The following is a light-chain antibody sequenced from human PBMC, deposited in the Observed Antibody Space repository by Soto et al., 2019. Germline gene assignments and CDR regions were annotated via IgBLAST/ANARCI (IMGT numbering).Light chain of an antibody. J-gene: IGKJ5*01. CDR3: QQYGRLPHGIT. CDR2: GTS. CDR1: QSVSSSN. V-gene: IGKV3-20*01. Sequence: IVLTQSPGTLSLSPGERATLSCRASQSVSSSNLAWYQQKPGQAPRLLIYGTSSRATGIPVRFIGSGSGTDFTLTISRLESEDFAVYYCQQYGRLPHGITFGQGTRLEIK.